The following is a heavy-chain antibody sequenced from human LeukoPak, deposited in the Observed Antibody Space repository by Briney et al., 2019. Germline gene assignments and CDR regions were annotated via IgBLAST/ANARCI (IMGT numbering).Heavy chain of an antibody. J-gene: IGHJ6*03. Sequence: SETLSLTCTVSGGSISSYYSSWIRQPPGKGLEWIGYIYYSGSTNYNPSLKSRVTISVDTSKNQFSLKLSSVTAADTAVYYCAREVHRGIYYYYYYMDVWGKGTTVTVSS. V-gene: IGHV4-59*01. D-gene: IGHD3-16*01. CDR1: GGSISSYY. CDR3: AREVHRGIYYYYYYMDV. CDR2: IYYSGST.